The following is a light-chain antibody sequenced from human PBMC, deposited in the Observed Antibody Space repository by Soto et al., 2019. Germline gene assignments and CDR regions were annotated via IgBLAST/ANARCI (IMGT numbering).Light chain of an antibody. CDR2: GAS. Sequence: EIVLTQSPGTLSLSPGERATLSCRASQSVRSSYLAWYQQKPGQAPRLLIYGASSSATGIPDRFSGSGSGTDFTLTISRLEPEDFAVYYCPQYGSSRTFGQGTKVEIK. CDR3: PQYGSSRT. V-gene: IGKV3-20*01. J-gene: IGKJ1*01. CDR1: QSVRSSY.